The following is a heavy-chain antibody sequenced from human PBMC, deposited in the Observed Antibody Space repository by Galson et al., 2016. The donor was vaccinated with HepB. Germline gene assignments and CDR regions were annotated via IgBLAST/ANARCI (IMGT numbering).Heavy chain of an antibody. CDR3: ARGYDYGAPKGDY. V-gene: IGHV4-34*01. CDR1: GESFSGYY. CDR2: IKPGRSA. Sequence: SETLSLTCAVYGESFSGYYWSWIRKPPGKGLEWIGEIKPGRSANYKPSLKSRVTISVDTSKNQFSLKLSSVTAADTAVYYCARGYDYGAPKGDYWGQGTLVTVSS. D-gene: IGHD4-17*01. J-gene: IGHJ4*02.